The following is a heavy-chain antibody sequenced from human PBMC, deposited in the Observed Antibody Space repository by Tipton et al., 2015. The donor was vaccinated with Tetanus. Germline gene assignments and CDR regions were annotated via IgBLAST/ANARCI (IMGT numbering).Heavy chain of an antibody. CDR1: GVSISGYY. CDR3: VRGRGLGAYSFGFEH. CDR2: VDRSGTT. Sequence: TLSLTCTVSGVSISGYYWSWIRQPAGKGLEWIGRVDRSGTTTYNPSLKGRVIMSLDTSKNQFSLKLTSVTAADTAVYYCVRGRGLGAYSFGFEHWGQGALVTVSS. J-gene: IGHJ4*02. V-gene: IGHV4-4*07. D-gene: IGHD5-12*01.